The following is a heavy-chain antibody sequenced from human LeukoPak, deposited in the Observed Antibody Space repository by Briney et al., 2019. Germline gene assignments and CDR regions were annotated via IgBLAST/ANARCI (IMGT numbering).Heavy chain of an antibody. CDR1: GASISSYY. V-gene: IGHV4-4*09. D-gene: IGHD6-19*01. CDR2: IYTSETT. Sequence: SETLSLTCTVSGASISSYYWSWIRQPPGKGLEWIGYIYTSETTNYNPSLRSRVTISIDASKNQFSLRLSSVTAADTAVYYCARHRSPSSLSYFDIWGQGTLVIVSS. J-gene: IGHJ4*02. CDR3: ARHRSPSSLSYFDI.